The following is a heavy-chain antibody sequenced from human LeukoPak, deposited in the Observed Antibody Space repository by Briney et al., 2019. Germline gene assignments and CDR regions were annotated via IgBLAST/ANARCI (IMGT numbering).Heavy chain of an antibody. CDR3: AKTHRGASYYDSSGYYPLPDY. J-gene: IGHJ4*02. Sequence: PGGSLRLSCAASGFTFSSYGMHWVRQAPGKGLEWVAVISYDGSNKYYADSVKGRFTISRDNSKNTLYLQMNSLRAEDTAVYYCAKTHRGASYYDSSGYYPLPDYWGQGTLVTVSS. D-gene: IGHD3-22*01. CDR2: ISYDGSNK. CDR1: GFTFSSYG. V-gene: IGHV3-30*18.